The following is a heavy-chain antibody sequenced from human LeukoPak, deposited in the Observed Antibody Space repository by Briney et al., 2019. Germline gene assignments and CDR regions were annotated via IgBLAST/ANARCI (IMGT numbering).Heavy chain of an antibody. Sequence: PSETLSLTCTVSGGSISSYYWSWIRQPPGKGLEWIGYIYYSGSTNYNPSLKSRVTISVDTSKNQFSLKLSSVTAADTAVYYCARDQSGITMVRGGEMDVWGKGTTVTVSS. J-gene: IGHJ6*04. CDR3: ARDQSGITMVRGGEMDV. CDR2: IYYSGST. V-gene: IGHV4-59*01. CDR1: GGSISSYY. D-gene: IGHD3-10*01.